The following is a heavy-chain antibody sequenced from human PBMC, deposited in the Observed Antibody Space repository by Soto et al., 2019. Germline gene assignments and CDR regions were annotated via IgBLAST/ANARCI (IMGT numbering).Heavy chain of an antibody. Sequence: ASVKVSCKVSGYTLTELSMHWVRQAPGKGLEWMGGFDPEDGQTIYAQKFQDRVTMTEDTSTDTAYMELSSLRSEDTAVYYCATDLGIAVAVNYFDYGGQGTLVTVSS. D-gene: IGHD6-19*01. CDR2: FDPEDGQT. CDR1: GYTLTELS. J-gene: IGHJ4*02. CDR3: ATDLGIAVAVNYFDY. V-gene: IGHV1-24*01.